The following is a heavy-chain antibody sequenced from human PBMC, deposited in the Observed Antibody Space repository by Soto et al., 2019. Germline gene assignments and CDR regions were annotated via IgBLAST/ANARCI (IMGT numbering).Heavy chain of an antibody. Sequence: SGATLVNPTQTLTLTFTFSGFSLSTSGVGVGWIRQPPGKALEWLALIYWDDDKRYSPSLKSRLTITKDTSKNQVVLTMTNMDPVDTATYYCAHRRYYYDSSGYYYDYWGQGTLVTVSS. J-gene: IGHJ4*02. CDR2: IYWDDDK. CDR1: GFSLSTSGVG. V-gene: IGHV2-5*02. CDR3: AHRRYYYDSSGYYYDY. D-gene: IGHD3-22*01.